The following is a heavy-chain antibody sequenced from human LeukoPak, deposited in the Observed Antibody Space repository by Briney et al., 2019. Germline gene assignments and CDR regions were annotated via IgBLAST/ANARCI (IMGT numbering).Heavy chain of an antibody. CDR3: AKDRFGESTINWFDP. CDR2: ISSSSSTI. Sequence: GGSLRLSCAASGFTFSSYSMNWVRQAPGKGLEWVSYISSSSSTIYYADSVKGRFTISRDNAKNSLYLQMNSLRAEDTAVYYCAKDRFGESTINWFDPWGQGTLVTVSS. D-gene: IGHD3-10*01. V-gene: IGHV3-48*04. J-gene: IGHJ5*02. CDR1: GFTFSSYS.